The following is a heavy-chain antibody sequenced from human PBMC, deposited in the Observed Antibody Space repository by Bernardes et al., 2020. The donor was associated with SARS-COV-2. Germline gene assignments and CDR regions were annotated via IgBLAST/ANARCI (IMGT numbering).Heavy chain of an antibody. CDR2: ISGSGGST. V-gene: IGHV3-23*01. CDR1: GFTFSSYA. Sequence: GGSLRLSCAASGFTFSSYAMSWVRQAPGKGLEWVSAISGSGGSTYYADSVKGRFTISRDNSKNTLYLQMNSLRAEDTAVYYCAKDGALRYFDWSPRKDYYFDYWGQGTLVTVSS. CDR3: AKDGALRYFDWSPRKDYYFDY. J-gene: IGHJ4*02. D-gene: IGHD3-9*01.